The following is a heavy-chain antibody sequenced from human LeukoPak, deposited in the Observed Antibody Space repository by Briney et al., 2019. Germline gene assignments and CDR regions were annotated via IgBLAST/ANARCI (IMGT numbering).Heavy chain of an antibody. CDR2: IYYSGST. J-gene: IGHJ6*03. V-gene: IGHV4-39*01. CDR1: GGSISSSSYY. D-gene: IGHD2-2*01. Sequence: SETLSLTCTVSGGSISSSSYYWGWIRQPPGKGLEWIGSIYYSGSTYYNPPLKSRVTISVDTSKNQFSLKLSSVTAADTAVYYCASLDIVVVPAALTYYYYMDVWGKGTTVTVSS. CDR3: ASLDIVVVPAALTYYYYMDV.